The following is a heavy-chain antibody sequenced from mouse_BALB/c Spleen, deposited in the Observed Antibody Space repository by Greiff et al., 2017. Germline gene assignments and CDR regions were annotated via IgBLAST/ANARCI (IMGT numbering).Heavy chain of an antibody. CDR2: IYPGSGST. D-gene: IGHD2-1*01. J-gene: IGHJ1*01. CDR1: GYTFTSYW. CDR3: TRGNYAWYFDV. V-gene: IGHV1S22*01. Sequence: LQQPGSELVRPGASVKLSCKASGYTFTSYWMHWVKQRPGQGLEWIGNIYPGSGSTNYDEKFKSKATLTVDTSSSTAYMQLSSLTSEDSAVYYCTRGNYAWYFDVWGAGTTVTVSS.